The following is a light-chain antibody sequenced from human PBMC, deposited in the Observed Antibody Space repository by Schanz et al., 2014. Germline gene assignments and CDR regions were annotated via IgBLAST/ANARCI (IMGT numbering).Light chain of an antibody. CDR3: QQYGSSPLT. J-gene: IGKJ5*01. CDR2: GTS. Sequence: EIVLTQSPGTLSLSPGERATLSCRASQSVHRNYLAWHQQKPGQAPRLLIYGTSIRATGIPDRFSGSGSGTDFTLTISRLEPEDFAVYYCQQYGSSPLTFGQGTRLEIK. V-gene: IGKV3-20*01. CDR1: QSVHRNY.